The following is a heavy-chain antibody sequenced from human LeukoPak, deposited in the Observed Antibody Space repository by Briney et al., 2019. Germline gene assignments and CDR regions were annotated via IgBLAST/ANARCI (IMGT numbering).Heavy chain of an antibody. V-gene: IGHV3-48*01. D-gene: IGHD6-13*01. J-gene: IGHJ4*02. CDR1: GFSFSNYG. CDR2: ISTSSKTT. CDR3: ARAERQQQLVLGYFDY. Sequence: SGGSLRLSCTASGFSFSNYGMVWVRQAPGKGLEWVSYISTSSKTTYYTDSVKGRFFISRDNAKNSLYLQMNSLRSEDTAVYYCARAERQQQLVLGYFDYWGQGTLVTVSS.